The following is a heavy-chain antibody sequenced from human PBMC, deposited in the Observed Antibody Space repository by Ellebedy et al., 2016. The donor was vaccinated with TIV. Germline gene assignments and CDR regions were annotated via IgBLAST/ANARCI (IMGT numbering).Heavy chain of an antibody. Sequence: SETLSLXXAVYGGSFSGYYWSWIRQPPGKGLEWIGEINHSGSTNYNPSLKSRVTISVDTSKNQFSLKLSSVTAADTAVYYCARGISAKVRGVRWGYYYYMDVWGKGTTVTVSS. CDR1: GGSFSGYY. V-gene: IGHV4-34*01. CDR3: ARGISAKVRGVRWGYYYYMDV. J-gene: IGHJ6*03. D-gene: IGHD3-10*01. CDR2: INHSGST.